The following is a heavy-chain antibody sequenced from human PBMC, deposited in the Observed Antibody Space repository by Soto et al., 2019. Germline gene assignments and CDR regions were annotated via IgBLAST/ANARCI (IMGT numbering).Heavy chain of an antibody. CDR3: AKDRGYSYGYGDY. J-gene: IGHJ4*02. Sequence: PGGSLRLSCVASGFTFSSYGMHWVRQAPGKGLEWVAVISYDGSNKYYADSVKGRFTISRDNSKNTLYLQMNSLRAEDTAVYYCAKDRGYSYGYGDYWGQGTLVTVSS. CDR2: ISYDGSNK. V-gene: IGHV3-30*18. D-gene: IGHD5-18*01. CDR1: GFTFSSYG.